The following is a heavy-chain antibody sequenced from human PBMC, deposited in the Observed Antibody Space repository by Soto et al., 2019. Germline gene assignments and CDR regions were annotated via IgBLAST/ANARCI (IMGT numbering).Heavy chain of an antibody. V-gene: IGHV3-9*01. CDR2: ISWNSGSI. Sequence: EVQLVESGGGLVQPGRSLRLSCAASGFTFDDYAMHWVRQAPGKGLEWVSGISWNSGSIGYADSVKGRFTISRDNAKNSLYLQMNSLRAEDTALYYCAKDTRGVGGYGMDVWAKGPRSPSP. CDR3: AKDTRGVGGYGMDV. D-gene: IGHD3-10*01. J-gene: IGHJ6*02. CDR1: GFTFDDYA.